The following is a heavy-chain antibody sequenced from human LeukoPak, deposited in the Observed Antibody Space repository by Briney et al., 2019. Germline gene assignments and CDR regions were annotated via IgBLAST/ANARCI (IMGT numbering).Heavy chain of an antibody. V-gene: IGHV4-39*07. Sequence: SETLSLTCTVSGGSISSSSYYWGWIRQPPGKGLEWIGEINHSGSTNYNLSLESRVTISIDTSKNQFSLKLSSVTAADTAVYYCARDQGVIEGYDYWGQGTLVTVSS. J-gene: IGHJ4*02. D-gene: IGHD2/OR15-2a*01. CDR3: ARDQGVIEGYDY. CDR1: GGSISSSSYY. CDR2: INHSGST.